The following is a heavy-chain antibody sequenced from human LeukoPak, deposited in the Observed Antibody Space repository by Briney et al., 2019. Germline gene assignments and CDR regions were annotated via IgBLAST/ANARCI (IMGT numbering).Heavy chain of an antibody. CDR2: INPNSGGT. D-gene: IGHD3-10*01. J-gene: IGHJ6*03. V-gene: IGHV1-2*02. CDR1: GYTFTGYY. CDR3: ARASGSGSYYSLVFSNYYYYYMDV. Sequence: ASVKVSCKTSGYTFTGYYMHWVRQAPGQGLEWMGWINPNSGGTNYAQKFQGRVTMTRDTSISTAYMELSRLRSDDTAVYYCARASGSGSYYSLVFSNYYYYYMDVWGKGTTVTISS.